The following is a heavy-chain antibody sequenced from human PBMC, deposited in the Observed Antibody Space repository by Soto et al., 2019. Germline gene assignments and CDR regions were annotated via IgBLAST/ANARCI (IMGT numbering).Heavy chain of an antibody. CDR3: ARDPYYDFWSGYKDYYYYGMDV. J-gene: IGHJ6*02. CDR2: ISAYNGNT. CDR1: GYTFTSYG. V-gene: IGHV1-18*01. D-gene: IGHD3-3*01. Sequence: QVQLVQSGAEVKKPGASVKVSCKASGYTFTSYGISWVRQAPGQGLEWMGWISAYNGNTNYAQKLQGRVTMTTDTSTSTGYMELRSLRSDDTAVYYCARDPYYDFWSGYKDYYYYGMDVWGQGTTVTVSS.